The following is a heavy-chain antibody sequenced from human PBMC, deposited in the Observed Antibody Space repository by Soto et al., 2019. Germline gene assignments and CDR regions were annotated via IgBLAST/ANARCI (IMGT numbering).Heavy chain of an antibody. CDR3: ARLYSSSWSTSFDP. V-gene: IGHV1-18*04. J-gene: IGHJ5*02. CDR1: GYTFTSYG. Sequence: ASVKVSCKASGYTFTSYGISWVRQAPGQGLEWMGWISAYNGNTNYAQKLQGRVTMTTDTSTSTAYMELRSLRSDDTAVYYCARLYSSSWSTSFDPWGQGTLVTVSS. CDR2: ISAYNGNT. D-gene: IGHD6-13*01.